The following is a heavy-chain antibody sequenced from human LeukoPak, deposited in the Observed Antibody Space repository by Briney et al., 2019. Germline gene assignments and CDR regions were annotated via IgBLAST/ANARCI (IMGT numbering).Heavy chain of an antibody. CDR3: ARQTYDILTGYPLYGMDV. V-gene: IGHV5-51*01. Sequence: GESLKISCKGSGYSFTSYWIGWLRQMPGKGLEWMGIIYPGDPDTRYSPSFQGQVTISADKSISTAYLQWSSLKASDTAMYYCARQTYDILTGYPLYGMDVWGQGTTVTVSS. CDR1: GYSFTSYW. CDR2: IYPGDPDT. J-gene: IGHJ6*02. D-gene: IGHD3-9*01.